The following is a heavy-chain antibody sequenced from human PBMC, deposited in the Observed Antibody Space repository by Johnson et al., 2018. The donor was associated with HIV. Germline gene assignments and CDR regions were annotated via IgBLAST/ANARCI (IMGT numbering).Heavy chain of an antibody. J-gene: IGHJ3*02. D-gene: IGHD7-27*01. CDR3: AKDFLHGQYTGIFDT. Sequence: VQLVESGGDLVQPGGSLRLSCAASGFTFSSYDMHWVRQVRGKGLEWVSGIGTIDDTYYSDSVKGRFTISRDNSKNSLYLQLNSLRPEDTAVFYCAKDFLHGQYTGIFDTWGQGTVVTVSS. V-gene: IGHV3-13*01. CDR2: IGTIDDT. CDR1: GFTFSSYD.